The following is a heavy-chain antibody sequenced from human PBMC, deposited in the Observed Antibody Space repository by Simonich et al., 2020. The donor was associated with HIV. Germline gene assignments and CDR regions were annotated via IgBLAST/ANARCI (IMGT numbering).Heavy chain of an antibody. J-gene: IGHJ3*02. D-gene: IGHD1-1*01. CDR1: GYTFTTYS. CDR3: ARDSATRTDAGAFDI. Sequence: QVHLVQSGAEVKKPGASVKLSCKASGYTFTTYSMHWVRKAPGQRLEWMGWINACNGNTKYSQKCKGRVTITRDTPASTAYMELSSLTSEDTAVYYCARDSATRTDAGAFDIWGQGTMVTVSS. CDR2: INACNGNT. V-gene: IGHV1-3*01.